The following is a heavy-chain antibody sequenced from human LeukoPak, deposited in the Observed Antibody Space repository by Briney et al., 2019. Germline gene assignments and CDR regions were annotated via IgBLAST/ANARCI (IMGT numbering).Heavy chain of an antibody. Sequence: WASVKVSCKASGGTFSSYAISWVRQAPGQGLEWMVRIIPILGIANYAQKFQGRVTITADKSTSTAYMELSSLRSEDTAVYYCASCYDSSGYYSDYWGQGTLVTVSS. CDR1: GGTFSSYA. D-gene: IGHD3-22*01. CDR3: ASCYDSSGYYSDY. CDR2: IIPILGIA. J-gene: IGHJ4*02. V-gene: IGHV1-69*04.